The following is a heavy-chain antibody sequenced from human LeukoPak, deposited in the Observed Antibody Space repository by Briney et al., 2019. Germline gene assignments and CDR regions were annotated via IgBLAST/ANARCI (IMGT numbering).Heavy chain of an antibody. J-gene: IGHJ4*02. V-gene: IGHV3-23*01. CDR1: GFTFSNYG. CDR3: AKARYIWGSYRRTPIDY. Sequence: GVSLRLSCAGFGFTFSNYGMNWVRQAPGKGLEWVSGISGSGGSTYYADSVKGRFTISRDNSKNTLYLQMNSLRAEDTAVYYCAKARYIWGSYRRTPIDYWGQGTLVTVSS. CDR2: ISGSGGST. D-gene: IGHD3-16*02.